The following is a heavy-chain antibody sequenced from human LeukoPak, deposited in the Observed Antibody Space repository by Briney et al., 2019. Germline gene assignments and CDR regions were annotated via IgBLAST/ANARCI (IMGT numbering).Heavy chain of an antibody. V-gene: IGHV4-61*01. Sequence: SETLSLTCTVSGDSVSNGNHYWSWLRQPPGKALEWIGYIYYTGSTYYNPSLEGRVTISVDTSRNQFSVKLSSVTAADTAVYYCARSQNYYGSGDYWSQGTLVTVSS. CDR3: ARSQNYYGSGDY. J-gene: IGHJ4*02. D-gene: IGHD3-10*01. CDR2: IYYTGST. CDR1: GDSVSNGNHY.